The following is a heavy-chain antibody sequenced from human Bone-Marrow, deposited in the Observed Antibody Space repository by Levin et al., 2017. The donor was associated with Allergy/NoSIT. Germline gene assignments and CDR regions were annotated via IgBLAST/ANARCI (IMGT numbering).Heavy chain of an antibody. CDR2: ISYDGSNK. CDR1: GFTFSSYG. CDR3: AKDSAANYYYYGMDV. J-gene: IGHJ6*02. Sequence: LSLTCAASGFTFSSYGMHWVRQAPGKGLEWVAVISYDGSNKYYADSVTGRFTISRDNSKNTLYLQMNSLRAEDTAVYYCAKDSAANYYYYGMDVWGQGTTVTVSS. D-gene: IGHD6-13*01. V-gene: IGHV3-30*18.